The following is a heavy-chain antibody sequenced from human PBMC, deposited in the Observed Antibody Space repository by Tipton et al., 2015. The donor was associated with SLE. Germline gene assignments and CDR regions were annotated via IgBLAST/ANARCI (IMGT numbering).Heavy chain of an antibody. CDR1: GDSISVYY. CDR3: ARGEAGYSSSAGRFDY. V-gene: IGHV4-59*01. J-gene: IGHJ4*02. CDR2: IYYSGST. D-gene: IGHD6-6*01. Sequence: TLSLTCTVSGDSISVYYWSWIRQPPGKGLEWIGYIYYSGSTNHNPSLKSRVTISVDTSKNQFSLKLSSVTTADTAVYYCARGEAGYSSSAGRFDYWGQGTLVTVSS.